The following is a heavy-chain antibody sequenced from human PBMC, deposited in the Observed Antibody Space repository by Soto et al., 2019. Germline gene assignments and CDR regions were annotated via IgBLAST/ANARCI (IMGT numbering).Heavy chain of an antibody. D-gene: IGHD4-17*01. J-gene: IGHJ4*02. CDR2: FDPEDGET. CDR1: GYTLTELS. V-gene: IGHV1-24*01. Sequence: ASVKVSCKVSGYTLTELSMHWVRQAPGKGLEWMGGFDPEDGETIYAQKFQGRVTMTEDTSTDTAYMELSSLRSEDTAVYYCATDRLTVTTLGYWGQGTLVTVSS. CDR3: ATDRLTVTTLGY.